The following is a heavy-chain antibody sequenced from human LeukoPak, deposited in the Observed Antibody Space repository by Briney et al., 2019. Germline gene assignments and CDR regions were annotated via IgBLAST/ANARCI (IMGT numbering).Heavy chain of an antibody. CDR3: VRDCPRSGSRSLFDY. CDR1: GFTFSSYQ. CDR2: ISSSGSTI. V-gene: IGHV3-48*03. J-gene: IGHJ4*02. Sequence: GGSLRLSCAAYGFTFSSYQMNWVRQAPGKGLEWVSYISSSGSTIYYADSVKGRFTISRDNAKNSLYLEMNSLRAEDTAVYYCVRDCPRSGSRSLFDYWGQGTLVTVSS. D-gene: IGHD3-10*01.